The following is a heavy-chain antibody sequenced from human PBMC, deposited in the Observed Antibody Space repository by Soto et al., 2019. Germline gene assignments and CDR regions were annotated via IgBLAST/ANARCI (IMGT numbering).Heavy chain of an antibody. D-gene: IGHD6-6*01. V-gene: IGHV3-64D*08. CDR2: ISSNGGST. J-gene: IGHJ4*02. CDR3: VKASIAALKTSMRFDY. Sequence: GGSLRLSCSASGFTFSSYAIHWVRQAPGKGLEFVSTISSNGGSTYYADSVKGRFAISRDNSKNTLYLQMSSLRAEDTAVYYCVKASIAALKTSMRFDYWGQGTPVTVSS. CDR1: GFTFSSYA.